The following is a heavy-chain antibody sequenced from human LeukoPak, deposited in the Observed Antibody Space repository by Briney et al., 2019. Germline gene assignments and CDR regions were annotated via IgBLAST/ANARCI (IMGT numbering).Heavy chain of an antibody. Sequence: GGSLRLSCAASGFTFSSYAMSWVRQAPGKGLEWVSAISGSGGSTYYADSVKGRFTISRDNSKNTQYLQMNSLRAEDTAVYYCAKGSITMVRGVTSFDYWGQGTLVTVSS. V-gene: IGHV3-23*01. CDR2: ISGSGGST. CDR3: AKGSITMVRGVTSFDY. J-gene: IGHJ4*02. D-gene: IGHD3-10*01. CDR1: GFTFSSYA.